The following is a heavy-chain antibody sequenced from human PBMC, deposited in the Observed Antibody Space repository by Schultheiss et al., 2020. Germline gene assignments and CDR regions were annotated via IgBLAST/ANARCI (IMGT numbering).Heavy chain of an antibody. V-gene: IGHV3-30*03. CDR1: GFTFSSYG. CDR2: ISYDGSNK. D-gene: IGHD2-2*01. J-gene: IGHJ4*02. Sequence: GGSLRLSCAASGFTFSSYGMHWVRQAPGKGLEWVAVISYDGSNKYYADSVKGRFTIFRDNSKNTLYLQMNSLRAEDTAVYYCARDSSPPYWGQGTLVTVSS. CDR3: ARDSSPPY.